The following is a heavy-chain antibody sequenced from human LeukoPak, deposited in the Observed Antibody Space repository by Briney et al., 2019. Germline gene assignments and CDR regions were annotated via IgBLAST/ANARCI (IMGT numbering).Heavy chain of an antibody. CDR1: GYTFTSYD. J-gene: IGHJ4*02. V-gene: IGHV1-18*01. Sequence: ASVKVSCKASGYTFTSYDISWVRQAPGQGLEWMGWISAYNGNTNYAQKLQGRVTMTTDTSTSTAYMELRSLRSDDTAVYYCARGGPYDSSGYYKLRYWGQGTLVTVSS. CDR2: ISAYNGNT. D-gene: IGHD3-22*01. CDR3: ARGGPYDSSGYYKLRY.